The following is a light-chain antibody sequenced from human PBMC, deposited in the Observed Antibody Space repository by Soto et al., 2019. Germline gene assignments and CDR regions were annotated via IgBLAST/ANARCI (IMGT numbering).Light chain of an antibody. CDR3: QQYGSSPYT. CDR2: GAS. J-gene: IGKJ2*01. V-gene: IGKV3-20*01. CDR1: QTVSSSY. Sequence: EIVLTQSPGTLSLSPGERATLSCRARQTVSSSYLAWYQQKPVQAPRLLIYGASIMATGIPDRFSGSGSGAEFTLTISILELEDFAVYYCQQYGSSPYTFGQGTKLEIK.